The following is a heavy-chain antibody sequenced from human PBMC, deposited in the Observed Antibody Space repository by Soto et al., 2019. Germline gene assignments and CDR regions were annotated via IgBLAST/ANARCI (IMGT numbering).Heavy chain of an antibody. CDR2: IHYSGST. CDR3: ASRAVTTGVDY. Sequence: QLQLQESGPGLVKPPETLSLTCTVSGGSISSSSYYWGWIRQPPGKGLEWIGSIHYSGSTYYNPSLKSRVTISVDTSKNQFSLKLSSVTAADTAVYYCASRAVTTGVDYWGQGTLVTVSS. D-gene: IGHD4-17*01. CDR1: GGSISSSSYY. V-gene: IGHV4-39*01. J-gene: IGHJ4*02.